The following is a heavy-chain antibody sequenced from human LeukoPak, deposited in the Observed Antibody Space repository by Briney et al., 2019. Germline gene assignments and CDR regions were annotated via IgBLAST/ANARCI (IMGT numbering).Heavy chain of an antibody. CDR1: GFTFSSYS. D-gene: IGHD2-21*02. J-gene: IGHJ4*02. CDR3: ARRYCGGDCHYLDH. V-gene: IGHV3-21*01. Sequence: PGGSLRLSCAASGFTFSSYSRNWVRQAPGKGLEWVSSISSSSSYIYYADSVKGRFTISRDNAKNSLYLQMNSLRAEDTAVYYCARRYCGGDCHYLDHWGRGTLVTVSS. CDR2: ISSSSSYI.